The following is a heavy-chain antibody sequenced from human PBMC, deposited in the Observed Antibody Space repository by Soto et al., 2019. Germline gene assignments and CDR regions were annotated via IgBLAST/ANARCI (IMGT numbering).Heavy chain of an antibody. CDR1: GYTLTELS. J-gene: IGHJ4*02. Sequence: GASVKVSCKVSGYTLTELSMHWVRQAPGKGLEWMGGFDPEDGETIYAQKFQGRVTMTEDTSTDTAYMELSSLRSEDTAVYYRVTGPTPRGYFDYWGQGTLVTVSS. D-gene: IGHD2-15*01. CDR2: FDPEDGET. CDR3: VTGPTPRGYFDY. V-gene: IGHV1-24*01.